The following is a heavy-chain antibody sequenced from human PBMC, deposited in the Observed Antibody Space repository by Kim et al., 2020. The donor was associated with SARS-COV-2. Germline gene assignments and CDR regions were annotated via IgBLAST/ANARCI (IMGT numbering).Heavy chain of an antibody. D-gene: IGHD5-12*01. V-gene: IGHV3-33*01. Sequence: GGSLRLSCAASGFTFSSYGMHWVRQAPGKGLEWVAVIWYDGSNKYYADSVKGRFTISRDNSKNTLYLQMNSLGAEGTAVYYCASERGYSGYDTLGAFDYWGQGTLVTVSS. CDR2: IWYDGSNK. CDR1: GFTFSSYG. J-gene: IGHJ4*02. CDR3: ASERGYSGYDTLGAFDY.